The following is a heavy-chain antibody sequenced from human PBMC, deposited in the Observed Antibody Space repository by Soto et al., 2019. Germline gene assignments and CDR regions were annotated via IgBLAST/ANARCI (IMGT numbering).Heavy chain of an antibody. V-gene: IGHV1-69*11. CDR2: IIPILGTA. J-gene: IGHJ5*02. CDR3: ARRCGGDCMNWFDP. D-gene: IGHD2-21*02. CDR1: GGTFSSYA. Sequence: QVQLLQSGAEVTKPGSAVKVSCKASGGTFSSYAISWVRQAPGQGLEWMGGIIPILGTANYAQKFQGRVTITADDYTSTAYMELSSLRSEDTAVYYCARRCGGDCMNWFDPWGQGTLVTVSS.